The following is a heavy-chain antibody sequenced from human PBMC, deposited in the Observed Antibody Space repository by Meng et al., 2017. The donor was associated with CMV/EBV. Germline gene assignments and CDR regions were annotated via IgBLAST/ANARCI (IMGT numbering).Heavy chain of an antibody. Sequence: QVQAVQSGVEVKKPGASVKVSCKASGYTFTGYGISWVRQAPGQGLEWMGWISVYNGHTNFAQNLQGRVTMTTDTSTSTAYVELRSLRSDDTAIYYCARGVPLGIIYSFDYWGQGTLVTVSS. V-gene: IGHV1-18*01. D-gene: IGHD2-21*01. CDR2: ISVYNGHT. CDR3: ARGVPLGIIYSFDY. J-gene: IGHJ4*01. CDR1: GYTFTGYG.